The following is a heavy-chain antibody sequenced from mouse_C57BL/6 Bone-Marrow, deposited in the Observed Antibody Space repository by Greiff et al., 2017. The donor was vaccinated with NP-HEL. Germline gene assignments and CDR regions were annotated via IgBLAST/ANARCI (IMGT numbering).Heavy chain of an antibody. J-gene: IGHJ2*01. D-gene: IGHD1-3*01. CDR1: GFTFSDYG. Sequence: EVKLVESGGGLVQPGGSLKLSCAASGFTFSDYGMAWVRQAPRKGPEWVAFISNLAYSIYYADTVTGRFTISRENAKNTRYLEMSSLRAEDTAMYYCARRGKGYFDYWGQGTTRTVSS. V-gene: IGHV5-15*01. CDR3: ARRGKGYFDY. CDR2: ISNLAYSI.